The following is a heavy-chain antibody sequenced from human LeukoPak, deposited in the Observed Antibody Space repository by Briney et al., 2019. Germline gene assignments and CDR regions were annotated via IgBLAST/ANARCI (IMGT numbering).Heavy chain of an antibody. CDR2: IIPIFGTA. CDR3: ARGRYDFWSGYDYYYMDV. CDR1: GGTFSSYA. D-gene: IGHD3-3*01. Sequence: SVKVSCKASGGTFSSYAISWVRQAPGQGLEWMGGIIPIFGTANYAQKFQGRVTITADESTSTAYMELSSLRSEDTAVYYCARGRYDFWSGYDYYYMDVWGKGTPVTVSS. V-gene: IGHV1-69*13. J-gene: IGHJ6*03.